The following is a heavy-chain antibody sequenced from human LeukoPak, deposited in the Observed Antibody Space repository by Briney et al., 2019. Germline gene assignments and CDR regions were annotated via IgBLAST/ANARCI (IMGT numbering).Heavy chain of an antibody. D-gene: IGHD4-17*01. CDR3: ARDYSTVTTFFDY. V-gene: IGHV3-48*03. J-gene: IGHJ4*02. CDR1: GFTFSSYE. CDR2: ITSGGTTI. Sequence: GGSLRLSCAASGFTFSSYEMNWVRQAPGKGLEWVSYITSGGTTIYYADSVKGRFTISRDNAKNSLYLQMNSLRAEDTAVYYCARDYSTVTTFFDYWGQGTLVTVSS.